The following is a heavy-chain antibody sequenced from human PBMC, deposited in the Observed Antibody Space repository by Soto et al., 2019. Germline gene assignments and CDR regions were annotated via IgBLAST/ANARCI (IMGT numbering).Heavy chain of an antibody. D-gene: IGHD2-2*01. CDR2: INHSGST. V-gene: IGHV4-34*01. CDR3: ARASAFRDWFDP. J-gene: IGHJ5*02. CDR1: GGSFSGYY. Sequence: SETLSLTCAVYGGSFSGYYWSWIRQPPGKGLEWIGEINHSGSTNYNPSLKSRVTISVDTSKNQFSLKLSSVTAADTAVYYCARASAFRDWFDPWGQGTLVTVSS.